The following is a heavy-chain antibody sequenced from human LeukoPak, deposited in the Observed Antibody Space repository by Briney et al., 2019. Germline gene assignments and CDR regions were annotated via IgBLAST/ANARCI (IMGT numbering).Heavy chain of an antibody. J-gene: IGHJ4*02. D-gene: IGHD1-26*01. CDR3: ARHVGSYSGSYRNGVDY. CDR2: IYPGDSDT. Sequence: GESLKISCKGSGYSFTSYWIGWVRQMPGKGLEWMGIIYPGDSDTRYSPSFQGQVTISADKSISTAYLQWSSLKASDTAMYYCARHVGSYSGSYRNGVDYWGQGTLVTVSS. CDR1: GYSFTSYW. V-gene: IGHV5-51*01.